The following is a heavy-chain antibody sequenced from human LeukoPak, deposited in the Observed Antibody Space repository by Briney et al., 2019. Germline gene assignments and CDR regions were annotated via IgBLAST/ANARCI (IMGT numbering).Heavy chain of an antibody. CDR2: INLDGSQK. CDR1: GFTFSNYW. D-gene: IGHD2-2*01. CDR3: AKDVRGTYAPDY. V-gene: IGHV3-7*03. Sequence: GSLRLSCAASGFTFSNYWMAWVRQAPGKGPEWVANINLDGSQKYYVDSVKGRFTISRDNSKNTLYLQMNSLRAEDTAIYHCAKDVRGTYAPDYWGQGTLVTVSS. J-gene: IGHJ4*02.